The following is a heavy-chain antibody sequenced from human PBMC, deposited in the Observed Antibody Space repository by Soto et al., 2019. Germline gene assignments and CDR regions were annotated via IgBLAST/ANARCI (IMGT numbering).Heavy chain of an antibody. J-gene: IGHJ4*02. CDR3: AWNRLAWELSAD. CDR1: GLTVSTNY. CDR2: IYSDGTT. V-gene: IGHV3-53*01. D-gene: IGHD1-26*01. Sequence: GSLRLSCAASGLTVSTNYMSWVRQAPGKGPEWVSAIYSDGTTYYADSVKGRFTISRDNSKNTLYLQMISLSAEDTAVYYCAWNRLAWELSADWGRGTLVTVSS.